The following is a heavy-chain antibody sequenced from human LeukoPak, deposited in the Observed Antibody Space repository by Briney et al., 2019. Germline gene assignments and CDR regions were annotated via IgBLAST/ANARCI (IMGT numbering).Heavy chain of an antibody. V-gene: IGHV7-4-1*02. CDR1: GYTFTTYA. CDR3: TRGHTGGYSRNEY. Sequence: ASVKVSCKASGYTFTTYAMNWVRQAPGQGLEWMGWIDTNTGNPTYAQDFTGRFVFSLDTSVSTAYLQISSLQAEDTAVYYCTRGHTGGYSRNEYWGQGTLVTASS. J-gene: IGHJ4*02. D-gene: IGHD6-13*01. CDR2: IDTNTGNP.